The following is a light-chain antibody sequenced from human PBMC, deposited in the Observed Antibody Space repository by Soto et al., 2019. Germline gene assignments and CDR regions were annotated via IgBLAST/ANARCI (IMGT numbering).Light chain of an antibody. CDR3: QQYSDSSRS. CDR2: TAS. J-gene: IGKJ1*01. V-gene: IGKV1-5*03. Sequence: DIQMTQSPSTLSASIGDRITISCRANQNIDTWLAWYQQRPGEAPKLLIYTASNLENGVPSRFSGSGSGTAFTLTISSLQPEDFATYYCQQYSDSSRSFGQGTQVE. CDR1: QNIDTW.